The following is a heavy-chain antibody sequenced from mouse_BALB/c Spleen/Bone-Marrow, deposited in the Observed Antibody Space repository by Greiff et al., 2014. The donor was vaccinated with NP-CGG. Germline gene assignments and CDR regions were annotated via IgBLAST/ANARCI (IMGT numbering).Heavy chain of an antibody. J-gene: IGHJ1*01. CDR3: ARDINYDIYWYFDV. CDR1: GFTFTDYY. Sequence: EVQLVESGGGLVQPGGSLRLSCATSGFTFTDYYMSWVRQPPGKALEWLGFIRNKANGYTTEYSAPVKGRFTISRDNSQSILYLQMNTLRAEDSATYYCARDINYDIYWYFDVWGAGTTVTVSS. D-gene: IGHD2-4*01. CDR2: IRNKANGYTT. V-gene: IGHV7-3*02.